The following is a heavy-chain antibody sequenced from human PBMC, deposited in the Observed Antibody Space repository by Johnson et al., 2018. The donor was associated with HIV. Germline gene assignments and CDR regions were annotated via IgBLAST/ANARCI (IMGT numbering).Heavy chain of an antibody. D-gene: IGHD5-24*01. Sequence: QVQLVESGGGVVQPGRSLRLSCAASGFTFSSYAMHWVRQAPGKGLEWVAVISYDGSNKYYADSVKGRFTISRDNSKNTRYLQMNSLRAEDTAVYYCARGEEMATILIWGQGTMVTVSS. CDR1: GFTFSSYA. CDR2: ISYDGSNK. V-gene: IGHV3-30-3*01. J-gene: IGHJ3*02. CDR3: ARGEEMATILI.